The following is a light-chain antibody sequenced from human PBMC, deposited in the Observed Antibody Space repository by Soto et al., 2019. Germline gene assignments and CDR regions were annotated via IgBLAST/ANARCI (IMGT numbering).Light chain of an antibody. CDR2: KAS. V-gene: IGKV1-5*03. CDR3: QQYKSYPYA. Sequence: DTQLTQTPSTLSASVGDRVTITCRASQSISSWLAWYQQSPGKAPKLLIYKASILESGVPSRFRGSGSGTEFTPTISSLQPDDFATYYCQQYKSYPYAFGQGTMLQIK. J-gene: IGKJ2*01. CDR1: QSISSW.